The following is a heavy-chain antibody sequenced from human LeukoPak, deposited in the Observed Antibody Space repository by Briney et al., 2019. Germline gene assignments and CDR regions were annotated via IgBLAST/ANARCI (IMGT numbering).Heavy chain of an antibody. CDR3: TTTMVRESLNYYYYYGMDV. CDR2: IKSKTDGGTT. CDR1: GFTFSNAW. V-gene: IGHV3-15*01. J-gene: IGHJ6*04. D-gene: IGHD3-10*01. Sequence: GGSLRLSCAASGFTFSNAWMSWVRQAPGKGLEWVGRIKSKTDGGTTDYAAPVKGRFTISRDDSKNTLYLQMNSLKTEDTAVYYCTTTMVRESLNYYYYYGMDVWGKGTTVIVSS.